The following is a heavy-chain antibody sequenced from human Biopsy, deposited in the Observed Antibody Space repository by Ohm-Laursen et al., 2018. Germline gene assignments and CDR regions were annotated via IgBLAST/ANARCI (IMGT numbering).Heavy chain of an antibody. D-gene: IGHD2/OR15-2a*01. CDR3: ARATNSTGWPYYYFYGMDV. CDR2: IYYSGST. J-gene: IGHJ6*02. Sequence: SETLSLTCTVSGGSISSDCWSWIRQTPGKGLKWIGYIYYSGSTNYNPSLKSRVTISVDTSKNQFSLRLNSVTAADTAVYYCARATNSTGWPYYYFYGMDVWGQGTTVTVSS. V-gene: IGHV4-59*01. CDR1: GGSISSDC.